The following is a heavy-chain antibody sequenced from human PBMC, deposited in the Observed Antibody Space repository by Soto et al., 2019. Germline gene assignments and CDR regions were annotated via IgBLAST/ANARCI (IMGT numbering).Heavy chain of an antibody. CDR2: INHSGST. D-gene: IGHD4-17*01. Sequence: QVQLQQWGAGLLKPSETLSLTCAVYGGSFSGYYWSWIRQPPGKGLEWIGEINHSGSTNYNPSLKSRVTISVDTSKNQFSLKLSSVTAADTAVYYCARVRYPVTPPYYYYYGMDVWGQGTTVTVSS. CDR3: ARVRYPVTPPYYYYYGMDV. V-gene: IGHV4-34*01. J-gene: IGHJ6*02. CDR1: GGSFSGYY.